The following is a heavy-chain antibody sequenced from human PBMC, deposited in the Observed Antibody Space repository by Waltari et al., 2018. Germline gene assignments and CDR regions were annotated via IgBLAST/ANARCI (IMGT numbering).Heavy chain of an antibody. D-gene: IGHD1-1*01. Sequence: EVQLVESGGGLVQPGGSLRLSCAASGFTFVTYWMSWVRQAPGKGLEWVANIKGDGSERFYVDSVKGRFTISRDNAKNSLYVQMNSLRAEDTAVYYCARVMYGNTYNVPDYWGQGTLVTVSS. J-gene: IGHJ4*02. V-gene: IGHV3-7*03. CDR3: ARVMYGNTYNVPDY. CDR1: GFTFVTYW. CDR2: IKGDGSER.